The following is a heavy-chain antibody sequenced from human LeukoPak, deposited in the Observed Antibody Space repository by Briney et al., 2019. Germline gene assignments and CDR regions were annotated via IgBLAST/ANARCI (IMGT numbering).Heavy chain of an antibody. D-gene: IGHD4-17*01. J-gene: IGHJ4*02. V-gene: IGHV3-23*01. Sequence: GGSLRLSCAASGSTLSSYAMSWVRQGPGKGLEWVSAISVSGNTYHADSVKGRFTISRDSSKNTLYLQMNSLRAEDTAVYYCASEPRTTVTTSGGDYWGQGTLVTVSS. CDR2: ISVSGNT. CDR1: GSTLSSYA. CDR3: ASEPRTTVTTSGGDY.